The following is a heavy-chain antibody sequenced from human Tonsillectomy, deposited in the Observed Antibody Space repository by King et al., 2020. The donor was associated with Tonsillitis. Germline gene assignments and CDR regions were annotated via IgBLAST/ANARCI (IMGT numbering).Heavy chain of an antibody. CDR2: INEDGSET. CDR3: ARVRLGSSYDYLDP. CDR1: GFTFRSYW. D-gene: IGHD3-16*01. J-gene: IGHJ5*02. Sequence: VQLVESGGGLVQRGGSLRLSCAASGFTFRSYWMDWVRQAPGKGLEWVANINEDGSETHYVASVKGRFTISRDNAKNSLYLEMNSLRAEDTAVYYCARVRLGSSYDYLDPWGQGTLVTVSS. V-gene: IGHV3-7*01.